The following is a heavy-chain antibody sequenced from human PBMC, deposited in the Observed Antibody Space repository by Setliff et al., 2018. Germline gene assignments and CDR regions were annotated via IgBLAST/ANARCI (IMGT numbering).Heavy chain of an antibody. Sequence: ASVKVSCKVSGSTVTESSMHRVRQAPGKGLEWMGGFDPEDGERIYAQHFQGRLTMTEDTSTDTAYMELSSLRSEDTAVYYCARVRDCSGGICHRGFHHYMDVWGKGTTVTVSS. D-gene: IGHD2-15*01. CDR2: FDPEDGER. CDR1: GSTVTESS. J-gene: IGHJ6*03. V-gene: IGHV1-24*01. CDR3: ARVRDCSGGICHRGFHHYMDV.